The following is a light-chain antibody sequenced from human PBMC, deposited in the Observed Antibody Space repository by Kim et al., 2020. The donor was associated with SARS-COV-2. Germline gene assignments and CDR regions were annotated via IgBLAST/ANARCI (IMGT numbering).Light chain of an antibody. CDR3: QQYYSYPRT. CDR2: AAS. Sequence: ASTGERVTISCRAREGSSSDLAWYQQKPGKAPKLLIYAASTLQSGVPSRFSGSGSGTDFTLTISCLQSEDFATYYCQQYYSYPRTFGPGTKVDIK. V-gene: IGKV1-8*01. CDR1: EGSSSD. J-gene: IGKJ3*01.